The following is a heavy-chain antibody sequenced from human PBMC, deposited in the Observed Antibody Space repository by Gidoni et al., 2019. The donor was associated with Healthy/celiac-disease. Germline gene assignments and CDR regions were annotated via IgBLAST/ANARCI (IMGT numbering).Heavy chain of an antibody. J-gene: IGHJ4*02. V-gene: IGHV3-23*01. D-gene: IGHD6-13*01. Sequence: EVQLLESGGGLVQPGVSLRLSCAASGFTFSSYAMSWARQAPGKGPAWVSGISGSGGSTYYADSVKGRFTISRDNSKNTLYLRMNSLRVEDTAVYYCAKGPKGYSIDWGQGTLVTVSS. CDR1: GFTFSSYA. CDR3: AKGPKGYSID. CDR2: ISGSGGST.